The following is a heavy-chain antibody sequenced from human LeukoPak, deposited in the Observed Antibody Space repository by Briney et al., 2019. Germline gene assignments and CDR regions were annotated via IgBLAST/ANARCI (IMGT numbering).Heavy chain of an antibody. CDR1: GFTFSTYS. CDR3: AREIDYGEVSSHY. Sequence: GGSLRLSCAASGFTFSTYSMNWVRQAPGKGLEWVSSISSSGSYIYYADSVKGRFTISRDNAKNTLYLQMNSLRVEDTAVYYCAREIDYGEVSSHYWGQGTLVTASS. J-gene: IGHJ4*02. D-gene: IGHD4-17*01. CDR2: ISSSGSYI. V-gene: IGHV3-21*01.